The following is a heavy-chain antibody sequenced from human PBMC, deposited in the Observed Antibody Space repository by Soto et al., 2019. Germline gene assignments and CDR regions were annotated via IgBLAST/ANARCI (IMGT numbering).Heavy chain of an antibody. V-gene: IGHV3-48*03. Sequence: PGGSRRLSCAASGFTFSSYEMNWVRQAPGKGLEWVSYISSSGSTIYYADSVKGRFTISRDNAKNSLYLQMNSLRAEDTAVYYCARDTNYYGSGGSDYWGQGTLVTVSS. CDR2: ISSSGSTI. CDR1: GFTFSSYE. D-gene: IGHD3-10*01. CDR3: ARDTNYYGSGGSDY. J-gene: IGHJ4*02.